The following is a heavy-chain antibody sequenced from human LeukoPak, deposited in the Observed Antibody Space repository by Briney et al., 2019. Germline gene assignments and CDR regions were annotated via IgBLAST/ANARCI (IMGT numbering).Heavy chain of an antibody. V-gene: IGHV3-48*04. J-gene: IGHJ4*02. CDR3: ARHKSYDSSGYYPYCFDY. Sequence: PGGSLRLSCAASRFTFSTFSTYAMSWVRQAPGKGLEWVSYISSSGSTIYYADSVKGRFTISRDNAKNSLYLQMNSLRAEDTAVYYCARHKSYDSSGYYPYCFDYWGQGTLVTVSS. CDR2: ISSSGSTI. D-gene: IGHD3-22*01. CDR1: RFTFSTFS.